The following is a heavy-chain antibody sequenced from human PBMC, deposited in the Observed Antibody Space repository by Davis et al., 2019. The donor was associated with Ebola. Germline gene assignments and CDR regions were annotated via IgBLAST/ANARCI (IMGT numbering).Heavy chain of an antibody. CDR3: ANLEWVNPDY. J-gene: IGHJ4*02. V-gene: IGHV3-7*01. Sequence: GESLKISCVASGFTFSRSWMNWVRQAPGQGLEWVASIKEDGSEKYHVHSVEGRFTISRDNAKNSLYLQMNSLRAEDTAVYYCANLEWVNPDYWGQGVVVTVSS. CDR2: IKEDGSEK. CDR1: GFTFSRSW. D-gene: IGHD3-3*01.